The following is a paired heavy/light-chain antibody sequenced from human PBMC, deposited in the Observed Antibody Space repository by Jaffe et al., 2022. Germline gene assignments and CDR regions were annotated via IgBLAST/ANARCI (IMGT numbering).Heavy chain of an antibody. D-gene: IGHD2-15*01. V-gene: IGHV3-23*01. Sequence: EVQLLESGGGLVQPGGSLRLSCAASGFTFSSYAMSWVRQAPGKGLEWVSAISGSGGSTYYADSVKGRFTISRDNSKNTLYLQMNSLRAEDTAVYYCAKDCFREGYCSGGRQGDNYWGQGTLVTVSS. J-gene: IGHJ4*02. CDR1: GFTFSSYA. CDR3: AKDCFREGYCSGGRQGDNY. CDR2: ISGSGGST.
Light chain of an antibody. CDR2: KAS. CDR1: QSISSW. J-gene: IGKJ1*01. CDR3: QQYNSYLWT. V-gene: IGKV1-5*03. Sequence: DIQMTQSPSTLSASVGDRVTITCRASQSISSWLAWYQQKPGKAPKLLIYKASSLESGVPSRFSGSGSGTEFTLTISSLQPDDFATYYCQQYNSYLWTFGQGTKVEIK.